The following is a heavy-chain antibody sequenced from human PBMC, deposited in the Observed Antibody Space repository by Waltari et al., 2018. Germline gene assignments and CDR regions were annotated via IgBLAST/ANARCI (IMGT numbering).Heavy chain of an antibody. J-gene: IGHJ4*02. CDR1: VSSFTGYH. V-gene: IGHV1-2*02. CDR3: ARDPGPIVGAPDY. Sequence: QVQLVQSGTEVKKPGASVKVSCQASVSSFTGYHIHWGRQTPGQGLEWLGWINPKNGDTGYAQNFLGRVTMTRDTSINTVYMDLSGLRSDDTAVFYCARDPGPIVGAPDYWGQGTLVTVSS. CDR2: INPKNGDT. D-gene: IGHD1-26*01.